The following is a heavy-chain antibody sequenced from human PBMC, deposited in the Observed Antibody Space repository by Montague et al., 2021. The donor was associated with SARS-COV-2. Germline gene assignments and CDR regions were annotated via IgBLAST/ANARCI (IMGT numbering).Heavy chain of an antibody. D-gene: IGHD3-22*01. J-gene: IGHJ4*02. CDR3: ARGHLSVSMIVVVFTSASYYFDY. CDR1: GGSFGDDY. CDR2: IKQSGST. V-gene: IGHV4-34*01. Sequence: SETLSLTCGVYGGSFGDDYWSWIRQPPGKGLEWIGDIKQSGSTXXXPSXXXRVTISVDTSRNQFSLKLTSVTAADTAVYFCARGHLSVSMIVVVFTSASYYFDYWGQGALVTVSS.